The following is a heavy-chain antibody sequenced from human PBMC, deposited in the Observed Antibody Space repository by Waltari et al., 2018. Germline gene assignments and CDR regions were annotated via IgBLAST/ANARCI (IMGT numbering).Heavy chain of an antibody. D-gene: IGHD4-4*01. CDR3: ARRGRTVTTRPGAFDI. J-gene: IGHJ3*02. CDR1: GGSISSSSYY. V-gene: IGHV4-39*01. CDR2: IYYSGST. Sequence: QLQLQESGPGLVKPSETLSLTCTVSGGSISSSSYYWGWIRQPPGKWLEWMGSIYYSGSTYYNPSLKSRVTISVDTSKNQFSLKLSSVTAADTAVYYCARRGRTVTTRPGAFDIWGQGTMVTVSS.